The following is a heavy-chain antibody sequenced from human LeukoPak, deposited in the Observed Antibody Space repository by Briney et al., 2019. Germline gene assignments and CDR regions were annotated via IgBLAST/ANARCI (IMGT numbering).Heavy chain of an antibody. Sequence: GSLRLSCAASGFTFSSYAMSWVRQAPGKGLEWVSAITGSGISTYYADSVKGRFTISRDNSENTLYLQMNSLRVEDTALYYCAKDRPSSRHTSAYYVDYWGQGTLVTVSS. CDR3: AKDRPSSRHTSAYYVDY. CDR1: GFTFSSYA. CDR2: ITGSGIST. D-gene: IGHD3-16*02. J-gene: IGHJ4*02. V-gene: IGHV3-23*01.